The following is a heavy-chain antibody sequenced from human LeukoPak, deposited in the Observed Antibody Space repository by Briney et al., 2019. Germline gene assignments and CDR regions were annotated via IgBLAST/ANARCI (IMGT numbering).Heavy chain of an antibody. CDR1: GFTFDDYA. J-gene: IGHJ4*02. D-gene: IGHD3-22*01. V-gene: IGHV3-9*01. Sequence: GGSLRLSCAASGFTFDDYAMHWVRQAPGKGLEWVSGISWNSGSIGYADSVKGRFTISRDNSKNTLYLQMNSLRAEDTAVYYCAKDRGYYDSSGYLDYWGQGTLVTVSS. CDR3: AKDRGYYDSSGYLDY. CDR2: ISWNSGSI.